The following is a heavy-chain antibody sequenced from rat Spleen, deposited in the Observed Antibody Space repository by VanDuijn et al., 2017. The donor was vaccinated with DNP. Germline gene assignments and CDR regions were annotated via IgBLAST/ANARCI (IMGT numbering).Heavy chain of an antibody. D-gene: IGHD1-2*01. V-gene: IGHV5-25*01. CDR1: GFIFSNYY. CDR3: ARHGIAAAAMDA. J-gene: IGHJ4*01. Sequence: EVYLVESGGGLEQPGRSMKLSCAASGFIFSNYYMAWVRQAPTKGLEWVASISYDGGSTNYLDSVKGRLTISRDNAKSTLYLQMESLRSEDTATYYCARHGIAAAAMDAWGQGTSVTVSS. CDR2: ISYDGGST.